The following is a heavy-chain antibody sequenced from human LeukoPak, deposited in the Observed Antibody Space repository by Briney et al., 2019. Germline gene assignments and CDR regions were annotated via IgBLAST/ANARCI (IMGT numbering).Heavy chain of an antibody. CDR1: GYTFTGYF. Sequence: GASVKVSCKASGYTFTGYFLHWVRQAPGQGLEWMGWIDHNSGGTNYAQKFQGRVTMTRDTSISAAYMDLSSLRFDDTAVYYCARVSSASGAFDIWGQGTMVTVSS. CDR3: ARVSSASGAFDI. J-gene: IGHJ3*02. V-gene: IGHV1-2*02. D-gene: IGHD6-25*01. CDR2: IDHNSGGT.